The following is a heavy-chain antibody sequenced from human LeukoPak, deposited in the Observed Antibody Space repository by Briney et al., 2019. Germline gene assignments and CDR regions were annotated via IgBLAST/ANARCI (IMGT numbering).Heavy chain of an antibody. CDR3: AKESVQPHPYCSSTSCYRAYFDY. CDR2: IRYDGSNK. D-gene: IGHD2-2*01. J-gene: IGHJ4*02. CDR1: GFTFSSYG. Sequence: GRSLRLSCAASGFTFSSYGMHWVRQAPGKGLEWVAFIRYDGSNKYYADSVKGRFTISRDNSKNTLYLQMNSLRAEDTAVYYCAKESVQPHPYCSSTSCYRAYFDYWGQGTLVTVSS. V-gene: IGHV3-30*02.